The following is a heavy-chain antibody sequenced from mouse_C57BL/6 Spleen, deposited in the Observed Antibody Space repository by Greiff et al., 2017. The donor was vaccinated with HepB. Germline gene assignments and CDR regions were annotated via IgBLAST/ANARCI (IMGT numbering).Heavy chain of an antibody. D-gene: IGHD1-1*01. CDR3: ARDYYGSSSFDY. V-gene: IGHV1-52*01. J-gene: IGHJ2*01. Sequence: QVQLQQSGAELVRPGSSVKLSCKASGYTFTSYWMHWVKQRPIQGLEWIGNIDPSDSETHYNQKFKDKATLTVDKSSSTAYMRLSSLTSEDSAVYYCARDYYGSSSFDYWGQGTTLTVSS. CDR1: GYTFTSYW. CDR2: IDPSDSET.